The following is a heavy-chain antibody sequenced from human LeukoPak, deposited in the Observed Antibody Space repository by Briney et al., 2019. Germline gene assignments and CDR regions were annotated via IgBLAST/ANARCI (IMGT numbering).Heavy chain of an antibody. J-gene: IGHJ3*02. V-gene: IGHV4-34*01. CDR2: INHSGST. Sequence: SETLSLTCAVYGGSFSGYYWSWIRQPPGKGLEWIGEINHSGSTNYNPSLKSRVAISVDTSKNQFSLKLSSVTAADTAVYYCARPLGYCSSTSCYPSDAFDIWGQVTMVTVSS. CDR1: GGSFSGYY. D-gene: IGHD2-2*01. CDR3: ARPLGYCSSTSCYPSDAFDI.